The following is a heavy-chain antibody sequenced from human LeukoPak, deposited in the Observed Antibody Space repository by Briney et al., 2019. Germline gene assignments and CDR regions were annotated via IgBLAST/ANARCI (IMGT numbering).Heavy chain of an antibody. Sequence: PGGSLRLSCAASGFTVSSNYMSWVRQAPGKGLEWVSVIYSGGSTYYADSVKGRFTVFRDNARNTLYLQMNSLRAEDTAVYYCTRGLLGIDYWGQGTLVTVPS. CDR2: IYSGGST. CDR1: GFTVSSNY. V-gene: IGHV3-53*01. CDR3: TRGLLGIDY. D-gene: IGHD4-17*01. J-gene: IGHJ4*02.